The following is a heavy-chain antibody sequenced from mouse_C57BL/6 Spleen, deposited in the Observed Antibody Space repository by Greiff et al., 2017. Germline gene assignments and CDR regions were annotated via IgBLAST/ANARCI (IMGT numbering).Heavy chain of an antibody. Sequence: QVQLQQSGAELARPGASVKMSCKASGYTFTSYTMHWVKQRPGQGLEWIGYINPSSGYTKYNQKFKDKATLTADKSSSTAYMQLSSLTSEDSAVYYCSRAVGYFDVWGTGTTVTVSS. V-gene: IGHV1-4*01. J-gene: IGHJ1*03. CDR3: SRAVGYFDV. CDR1: GYTFTSYT. D-gene: IGHD3-3*01. CDR2: INPSSGYT.